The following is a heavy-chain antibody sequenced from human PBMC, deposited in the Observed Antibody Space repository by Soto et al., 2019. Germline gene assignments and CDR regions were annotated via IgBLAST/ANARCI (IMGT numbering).Heavy chain of an antibody. CDR2: IYYSGST. CDR1: GGSISSGGYY. D-gene: IGHD5-18*01. V-gene: IGHV4-31*03. Sequence: SETLSLTCTVSGGSISSGGYYWSWIRQHPGKGLEWIGYIYYSGSTYYNPSLKSRVTISVDTSKNQFSLKLSSVTAADTAVYYCARVDVDTAMVTFDYWGQGTLVTVSS. J-gene: IGHJ4*02. CDR3: ARVDVDTAMVTFDY.